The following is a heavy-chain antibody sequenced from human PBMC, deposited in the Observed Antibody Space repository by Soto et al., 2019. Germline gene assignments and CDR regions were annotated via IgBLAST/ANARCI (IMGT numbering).Heavy chain of an antibody. V-gene: IGHV1-2*02. CDR2: INPNSGGT. CDR1: GYTFTGYY. Sequence: QVQLVQSGAEVKKPGASVKVSCKASGYTFTGYYMHWVRQAPGQGLEWMGWINPNSGGTNYAQKLQGRVTMTRDTSSSTAYMELSRLRSDDTAVYYCARGTTVVTRGYYYYGMDVWGQGTTVTVSS. CDR3: ARGTTVVTRGYYYYGMDV. J-gene: IGHJ6*02. D-gene: IGHD4-17*01.